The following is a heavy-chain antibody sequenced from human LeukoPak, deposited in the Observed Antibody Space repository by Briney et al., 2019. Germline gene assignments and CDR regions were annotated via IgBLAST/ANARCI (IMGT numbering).Heavy chain of an antibody. CDR2: IHYSGST. V-gene: IGHV4-61*01. CDR3: ARTWGSCSSASCSWAVYYGLDV. CDR1: GGSVSSSNYF. D-gene: IGHD2-2*01. J-gene: IGHJ6*02. Sequence: PSETLSLTCTVSGGSVSSSNYFWSWIRQPPGKGLEWIGYIHYSGSTNYNPSLKSRVTISVDTSKNQFSLKLSSVTAADTAIYYCARTWGSCSSASCSWAVYYGLDVWGQGTTVTVSS.